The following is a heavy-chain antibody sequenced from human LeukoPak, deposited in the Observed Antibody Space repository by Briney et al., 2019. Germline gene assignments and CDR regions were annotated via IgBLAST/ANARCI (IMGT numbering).Heavy chain of an antibody. CDR2: IGTAGDT. Sequence: GGSLRLSCAASGFTFSDYDMHWVRQATGKGLERVSAIGTAGDTYYTGSVKGRFTISRENAKNSLYLQMNSLRAGDTAVYYCAKDQGAMVRGAARGYYYGMDVWGQGTTVTVSS. D-gene: IGHD3-10*01. V-gene: IGHV3-13*01. CDR1: GFTFSDYD. J-gene: IGHJ6*02. CDR3: AKDQGAMVRGAARGYYYGMDV.